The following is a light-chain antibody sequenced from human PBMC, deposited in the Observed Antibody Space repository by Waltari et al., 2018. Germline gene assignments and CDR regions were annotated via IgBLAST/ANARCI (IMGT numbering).Light chain of an antibody. V-gene: IGLV3-21*02. J-gene: IGLJ3*02. CDR1: NIGSKR. CDR2: DDR. CDR3: RVWDSSSDHPGV. Sequence: SYVLTQPPSVSVAPGQTDRITGGGNNIGSKRVHWYQQKPGQAPVLVVYDDRDRPSGIPERVSGSNSGNTATLTISRVEAGDEADYYCRVWDSSSDHPGVFGGGTKLTVL.